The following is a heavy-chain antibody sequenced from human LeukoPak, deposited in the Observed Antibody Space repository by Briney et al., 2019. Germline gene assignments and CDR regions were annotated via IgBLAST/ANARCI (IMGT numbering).Heavy chain of an antibody. CDR2: ISYDGSNK. J-gene: IGHJ4*02. CDR1: GFTFSSYA. V-gene: IGHV3-30-3*01. Sequence: GGSLRLSCAASGFTFSSYAMHWVRQAPGNGLEWVAVISYDGSNKYYADSVKGRFTISRDNSKNTLYLQMNSLRAEDTAVYYCARDHGWSTDYWGQGTLVTVSS. D-gene: IGHD5/OR15-5a*01. CDR3: ARDHGWSTDY.